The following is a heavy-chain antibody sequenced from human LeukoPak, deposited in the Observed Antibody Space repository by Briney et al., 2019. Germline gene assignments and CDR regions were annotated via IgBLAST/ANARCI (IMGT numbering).Heavy chain of an antibody. Sequence: GGSLRLSCAAPGFTFSSYEMNWVRQAPGKGLEWVSYISSSGSTIYYADSVKGRFTISRDNAKNSLYLQMNSLRAEDTAVYYCARLGYCSSTSCYRDNWFDPWGQGTLVTVSS. V-gene: IGHV3-48*03. CDR3: ARLGYCSSTSCYRDNWFDP. CDR1: GFTFSSYE. CDR2: ISSSGSTI. J-gene: IGHJ5*02. D-gene: IGHD2-2*01.